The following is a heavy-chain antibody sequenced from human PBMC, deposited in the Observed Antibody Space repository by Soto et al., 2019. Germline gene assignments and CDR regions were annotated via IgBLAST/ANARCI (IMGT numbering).Heavy chain of an antibody. D-gene: IGHD3-10*01. Sequence: PGESLKISCKGSGFSFTSYWIGWVRQMPGKGLEWMGVIYPDDSDIIYSPSFQGQVTFSADKSINTAYLQWGSLKASDTAMYYCARQLLGSGTYCFDYWGQGTLVTVSS. CDR1: GFSFTSYW. CDR2: IYPDDSDI. V-gene: IGHV5-51*01. CDR3: ARQLLGSGTYCFDY. J-gene: IGHJ4*02.